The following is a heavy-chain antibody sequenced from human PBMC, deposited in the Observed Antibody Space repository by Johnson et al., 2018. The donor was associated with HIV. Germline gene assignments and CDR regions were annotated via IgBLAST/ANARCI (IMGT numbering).Heavy chain of an antibody. Sequence: VQLVESGGRVVRPGGSLRLSCAASGFTFDDFGMSWVRQAPGKGLEWVSGLNWNGGTTFYADAVKGRFTISRDNSKNTLYLQMNSLRVEDTAVYYCAREGAWEVRPGAFDIWGQGTMVTVSS. CDR2: LNWNGGTT. CDR3: AREGAWEVRPGAFDI. V-gene: IGHV3-20*04. CDR1: GFTFDDFG. J-gene: IGHJ3*02. D-gene: IGHD1-26*01.